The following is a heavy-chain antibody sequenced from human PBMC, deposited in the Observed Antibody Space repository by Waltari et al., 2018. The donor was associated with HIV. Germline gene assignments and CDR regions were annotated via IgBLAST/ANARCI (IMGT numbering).Heavy chain of an antibody. CDR3: ARDQVSAPDYYYYGMDV. J-gene: IGHJ6*02. CDR2: IYSGGST. Sequence: EVQLVVSGGGLVKPGGSLGRSCAASGFTVGRTYMSWVRQAPGKGLEWVSVIYSGGSTYYADSVKGRFTISIDNSKNTLYLQMNSLRAEDTAVYYCARDQVSAPDYYYYGMDVWGQGTTVTVSS. V-gene: IGHV3-66*01. CDR1: GFTVGRTY. D-gene: IGHD1-20*01.